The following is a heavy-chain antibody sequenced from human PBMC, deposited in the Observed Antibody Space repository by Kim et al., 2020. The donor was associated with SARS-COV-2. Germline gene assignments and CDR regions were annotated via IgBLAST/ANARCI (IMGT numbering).Heavy chain of an antibody. D-gene: IGHD2-2*01. CDR1: GFTFSSYG. CDR2: IWYDGSNK. J-gene: IGHJ6*02. V-gene: IGHV3-33*01. CDR3: ARDLRAAAIGYYYGMYV. Sequence: GGSLRLSCAASGFTFSSYGMHWVRQAPGKGLEWVAVIWYDGSNKYYADSVKGRFTISRDNSKNTLYLQMNSLRAEDTAVYYCARDLRAAAIGYYYGMYVWGQGATVTGAS.